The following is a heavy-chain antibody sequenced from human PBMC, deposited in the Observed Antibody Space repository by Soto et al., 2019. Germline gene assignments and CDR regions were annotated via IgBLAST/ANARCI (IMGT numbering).Heavy chain of an antibody. CDR3: ARMVADTPSWFDP. J-gene: IGHJ5*02. CDR2: IIPILGIA. V-gene: IGHV1-69*02. D-gene: IGHD2-15*01. CDR1: GGTFSSYT. Sequence: QVQLVQSGAEVKKPGSSVKVSCKASGGTFSSYTISWVRQAPGQGLEWMGRIIPILGIANYAQKFQGRVTITADKSTSTAYMELSSLRYEDTAVYYCARMVADTPSWFDPWGQGTLVTVSS.